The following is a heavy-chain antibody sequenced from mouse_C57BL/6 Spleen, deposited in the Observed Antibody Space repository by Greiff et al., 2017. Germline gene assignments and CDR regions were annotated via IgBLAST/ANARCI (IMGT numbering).Heavy chain of an antibody. CDR2: IYPGDGDT. CDR1: GYAFSSSW. Sequence: VHLVESGPELVKPGASVKISCKASGYAFSSSWMNWVKQRPGKGLEWIGRIYPGDGDTNYNGKFKGKATLTADKSSSTAYMQLSSLTSEDSAVYCCARSDYSNYGAYWGQGTLVTVSA. CDR3: ARSDYSNYGAY. V-gene: IGHV1-82*01. D-gene: IGHD2-5*01. J-gene: IGHJ3*01.